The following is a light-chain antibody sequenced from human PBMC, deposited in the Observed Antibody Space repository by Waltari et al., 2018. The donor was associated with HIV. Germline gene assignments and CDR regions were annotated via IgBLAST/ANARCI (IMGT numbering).Light chain of an antibody. CDR2: TAS. Sequence: DIQMPQSPSSLSAAVGARGTITCRASHNIRSNLNWYQQKPGKAPKLLIYTASSLQNRVPSRFSGSGSGTDVTLTISNLQPEDFATYHCQQSYSSPPTFGQGTNVEI. V-gene: IGKV1-39*01. J-gene: IGKJ1*01. CDR3: QQSYSSPPT. CDR1: HNIRSN.